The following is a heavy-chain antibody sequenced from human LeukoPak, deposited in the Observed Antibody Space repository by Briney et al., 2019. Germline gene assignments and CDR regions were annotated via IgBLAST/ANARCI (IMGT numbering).Heavy chain of an antibody. D-gene: IGHD6-19*01. Sequence: SETLSLTCTVSGGSISSYYWSWIRQPPGKGLEWIGYIYYSGSTNYNPSLKSRVTISVDTSKNQFSLKLSSVTAADTAVYYCASSDSSGWSREPFYFDYWGQGTLVTVSS. J-gene: IGHJ4*02. CDR2: IYYSGST. CDR1: GGSISSYY. V-gene: IGHV4-59*01. CDR3: ASSDSSGWSREPFYFDY.